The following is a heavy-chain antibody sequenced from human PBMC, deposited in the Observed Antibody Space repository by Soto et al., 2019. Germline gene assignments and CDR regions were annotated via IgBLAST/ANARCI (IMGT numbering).Heavy chain of an antibody. D-gene: IGHD2-2*01. CDR2: IIPIFGTA. Sequence: GASVKVSCKASGGTFSSYAISWVRQAPGQGLEWMGGIIPIFGTANYAQKFQGRVTITADKSTSTAYMEPSSLRSEDTAVYYCARGSSQVVVVPAARYYYGMDVWGQGTTVTVSS. CDR3: ARGSSQVVVVPAARYYYGMDV. CDR1: GGTFSSYA. V-gene: IGHV1-69*06. J-gene: IGHJ6*02.